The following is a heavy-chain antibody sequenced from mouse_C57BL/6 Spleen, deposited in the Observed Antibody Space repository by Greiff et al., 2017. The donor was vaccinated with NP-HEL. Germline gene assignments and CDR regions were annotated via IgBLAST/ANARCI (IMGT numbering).Heavy chain of an antibody. D-gene: IGHD3-2*02. J-gene: IGHJ4*01. CDR2: ISSGGSYT. CDR3: AGSSGDSAMDY. Sequence: EVKLVESGGDLVKPGGSLKLSCAASGFTFSSYGMSWVRQTPDKRLEWVATISSGGSYTYYPDSVKGRFTISRDNAKNTLYLQMSSLKSEDTAMYYCAGSSGDSAMDYWGQGTSVTVSS. CDR1: GFTFSSYG. V-gene: IGHV5-6*02.